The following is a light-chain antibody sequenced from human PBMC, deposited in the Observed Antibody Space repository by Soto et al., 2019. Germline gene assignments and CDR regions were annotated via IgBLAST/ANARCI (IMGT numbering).Light chain of an antibody. Sequence: QSVLTQPASVSGSPGQSITISCTGTSSDVGGYNYVSWYQQHPGKAPKLMIYEVSHRPSGVSDRFSGSKSGNTASLTISGLQAEDEAEYYCNSYTTTTSLVLFGGGTKLTVL. J-gene: IGLJ3*02. V-gene: IGLV2-14*01. CDR1: SSDVGGYNY. CDR2: EVS. CDR3: NSYTTTTSLVL.